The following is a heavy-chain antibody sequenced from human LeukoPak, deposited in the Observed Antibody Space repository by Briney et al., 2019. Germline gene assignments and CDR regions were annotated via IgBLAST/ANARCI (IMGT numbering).Heavy chain of an antibody. CDR2: IKTDGSIT. CDR3: ARDKIVGATHFDY. V-gene: IGHV3-74*01. D-gene: IGHD1-26*01. CDR1: GFSFSVYW. Sequence: PGGSLRLSCAASGFSFSVYWMHWVRQAPGKGPVWVSRIKTDGSITDYADFVKGRFTISRDNAKNSLYLQMNSLRAEDTALYYCARDKIVGATHFDYWGQGTLVTVSS. J-gene: IGHJ4*02.